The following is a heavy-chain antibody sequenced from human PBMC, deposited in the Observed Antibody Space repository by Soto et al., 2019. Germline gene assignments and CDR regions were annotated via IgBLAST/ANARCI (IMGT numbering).Heavy chain of an antibody. J-gene: IGHJ5*02. CDR1: GVSFSGYY. D-gene: IGHD2-15*01. CDR3: ATRPPQIVVTLLPFPS. CDR2: INHSGST. Sequence: PSETLSLTCAVYGVSFSGYYWSWIRQPPGKGLEWIGEINHSGSTNYNPSLKSRVTISVDKPNNQFSLKLSSMTGADTAVYYCATRPPQIVVTLLPFPSWGQGTPVTVSS. V-gene: IGHV4-34*01.